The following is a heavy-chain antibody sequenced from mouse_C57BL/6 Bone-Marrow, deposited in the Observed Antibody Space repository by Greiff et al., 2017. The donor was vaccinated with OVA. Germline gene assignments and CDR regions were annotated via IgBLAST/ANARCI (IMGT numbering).Heavy chain of an antibody. CDR2: ISNSGST. CDR3: ARSCLRRGPYAMDY. CDR1: GYSITSDY. V-gene: IGHV3-8*01. J-gene: IGHJ4*01. D-gene: IGHD2-12*01. Sequence: DVQLVESGPGLAKPSQTLSLTCSVTGYSITSDYWNWIRKFPGNKLEYMGYISNSGSTYNNPYHKSRISITPDTSKNKYYLQLNSVTTEDTATYYCARSCLRRGPYAMDYWGQGTSVTVSS.